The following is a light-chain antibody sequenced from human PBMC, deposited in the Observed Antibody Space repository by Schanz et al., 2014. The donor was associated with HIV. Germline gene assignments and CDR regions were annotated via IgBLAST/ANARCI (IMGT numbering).Light chain of an antibody. V-gene: IGKV3D-15*01. CDR1: QSLGGN. CDR3: QQYSTTPPT. CDR2: DTS. Sequence: EIVMTQSPATLSVSPGERATLSCRASQSLGGNLAWFQHQAGQAPRLLIYDTSTRATGIPARFSGSGSGTEFTLTISSLQSEDFAVYYCQQYSTTPPTFGQGTKVEIK. J-gene: IGKJ1*01.